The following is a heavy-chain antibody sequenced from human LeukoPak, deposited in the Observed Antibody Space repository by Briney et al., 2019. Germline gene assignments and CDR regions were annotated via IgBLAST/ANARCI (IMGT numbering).Heavy chain of an antibody. D-gene: IGHD2-15*01. J-gene: IGHJ5*02. CDR1: GYTFTGYY. V-gene: IGHV1-2*02. CDR3: ASSVAATSNWFDP. CDR2: INPNSGGT. Sequence: ASVKVSCKASGYTFTGYYMHWVRQAPGQGLGWMGWINPNSGGTNYAQKFQGRVTMTRDTSISTAYMELSRLRSDDTAVYYCASSVAATSNWFDPWGQGTLVTVSS.